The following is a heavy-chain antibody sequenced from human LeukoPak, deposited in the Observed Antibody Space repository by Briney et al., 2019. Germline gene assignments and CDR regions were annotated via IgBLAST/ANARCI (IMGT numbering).Heavy chain of an antibody. CDR3: ARAVAGKFDY. CDR1: GFTFRSFG. CDR2: ISYDGSNK. J-gene: IGHJ4*02. Sequence: GGSLRLSCAASGFTFRSFGMHWVRQAPGKGLEWVALISYDGSNKDYGDFVKGRFTISRDNAKNSLYLQMNSLRAEDTAVYYCARAVAGKFDYWGQGTLVTVSS. V-gene: IGHV3-30*03. D-gene: IGHD6-19*01.